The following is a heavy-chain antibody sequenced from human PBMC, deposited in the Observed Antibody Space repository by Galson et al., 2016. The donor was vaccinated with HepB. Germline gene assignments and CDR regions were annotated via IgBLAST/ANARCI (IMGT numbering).Heavy chain of an antibody. CDR2: IWYDGNNK. Sequence: SLRLSCAASGFTFSSYGMHWVRQAPGKGLEWVALIWYDGNNKYYADSVKGRFTISRDNSKNTLYLQMNSLRGEDTAMYYCARAPTKYHYYYYMDVWGKGTTVTVSS. J-gene: IGHJ6*03. V-gene: IGHV3-33*01. D-gene: IGHD6-6*01. CDR1: GFTFSSYG. CDR3: ARAPTKYHYYYYMDV.